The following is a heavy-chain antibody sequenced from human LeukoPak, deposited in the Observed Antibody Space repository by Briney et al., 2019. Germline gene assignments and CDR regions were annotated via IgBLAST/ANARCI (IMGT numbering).Heavy chain of an antibody. CDR3: ARDLRYDSGGQ. V-gene: IGHV1-8*01. CDR1: GYTFTSYD. D-gene: IGHD3-22*01. CDR2: MNPNNGDT. J-gene: IGHJ4*02. Sequence: ASVKVSCKTSGYTFTSYDISWVRQATGQGLEWMGWMNPNNGDTDYAQKFQGRVTMTRNTSMSTAYMELSSLRSEDTAVYYCARDLRYDSGGQWGQGTLVTVSS.